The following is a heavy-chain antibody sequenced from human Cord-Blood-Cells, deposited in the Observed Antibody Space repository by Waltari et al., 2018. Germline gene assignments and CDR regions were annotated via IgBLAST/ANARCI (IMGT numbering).Heavy chain of an antibody. CDR3: ARRRGAFEI. Sequence: QLQLQESGPGLVKPSETLSLTCTVSGGSISSSSYYWGWIRQPPGKGLEWIGSIYYSGSTYHNPSLKSRVTISVDTSKNQFSLELSSVTAADTAVYYCARRRGAFEIWGQGTMVTVSS. CDR2: IYYSGST. J-gene: IGHJ3*02. V-gene: IGHV4-39*01. CDR1: GGSISSSSYY.